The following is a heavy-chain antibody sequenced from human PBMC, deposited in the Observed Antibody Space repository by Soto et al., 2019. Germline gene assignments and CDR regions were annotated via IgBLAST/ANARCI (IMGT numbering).Heavy chain of an antibody. CDR3: TTGIYYDILTGYHNVAY. D-gene: IGHD3-9*01. CDR2: IKSKTDGGTA. CDR1: GFNLSHPW. Sequence: EVQLVESGGGLVKPGGSLRLSCVASGFNLSHPWMTWVRQAAGKGLEWVGRIKSKTDGGTADYAAPVKGRATISRDDSKNTVYLQMNSLKAEDTAVYYCTTGIYYDILTGYHNVAYWGQGALVTVSS. V-gene: IGHV3-15*01. J-gene: IGHJ4*02.